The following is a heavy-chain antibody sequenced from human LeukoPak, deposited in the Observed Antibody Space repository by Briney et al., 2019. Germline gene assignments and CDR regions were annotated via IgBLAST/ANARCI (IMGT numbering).Heavy chain of an antibody. CDR2: ISGSGGST. V-gene: IGHV3-23*01. D-gene: IGHD4-17*01. CDR1: GFTFSSYA. J-gene: IGHJ4*02. CDR3: AKLVNDYGAHPYFDY. Sequence: GGSLRLSCAASGFTFSSYAMSWVRQAPGKGLEWVSAISGSGGSTYYADSVKGRFTISRDNSKNTLYLQMNSLRAEDTAVYYCAKLVNDYGAHPYFDYWGQGTLVTVSS.